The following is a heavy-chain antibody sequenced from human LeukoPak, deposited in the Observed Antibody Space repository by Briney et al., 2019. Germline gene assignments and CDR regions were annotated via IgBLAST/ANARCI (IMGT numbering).Heavy chain of an antibody. V-gene: IGHV3-23*01. CDR3: AKDPFGEPIGDY. D-gene: IGHD3-16*01. CDR2: ISGSGGST. CDR1: GFTFSSYA. J-gene: IGHJ4*02. Sequence: PGGSLRLSCAASGFTFSSYAMSWVRQAPGKGLEWVSAISGSGGSTYYADSVKGRFTISRDNSKNTLYLQTNSLRAEDTAVYYCAKDPFGEPIGDYWGQGTLVTVSS.